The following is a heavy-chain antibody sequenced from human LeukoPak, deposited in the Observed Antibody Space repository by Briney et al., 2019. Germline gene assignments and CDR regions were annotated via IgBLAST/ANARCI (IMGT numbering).Heavy chain of an antibody. D-gene: IGHD3-10*01. V-gene: IGHV4-34*01. CDR2: INHSGST. CDR3: ARGRGPLDY. CDR1: GGSFSGYY. J-gene: IGHJ4*02. Sequence: SETLSLTCAVYGGSFSGYYWSWIRQPLGKGLEWIGEINHSGSTNYNPSLKSRVTISVDTSKNQFSLKLSSVTAADTAVYYCARGRGPLDYWGQGTLVTVSS.